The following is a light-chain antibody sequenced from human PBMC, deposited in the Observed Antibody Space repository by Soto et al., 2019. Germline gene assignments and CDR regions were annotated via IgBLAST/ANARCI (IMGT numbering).Light chain of an antibody. CDR3: QTWGSGIVV. J-gene: IGLJ2*01. Sequence: QAVVTQSPSASASLGASVKLTCTLSSGHSNYAIAWHQQQSEKGPRYLMKLNSDGSHSKGDGIPDRFSGFSSGAERYLTISGLQSEDEADYYCQTWGSGIVVFGGGTKLTVL. CDR1: SGHSNYA. V-gene: IGLV4-69*01. CDR2: LNSDGSH.